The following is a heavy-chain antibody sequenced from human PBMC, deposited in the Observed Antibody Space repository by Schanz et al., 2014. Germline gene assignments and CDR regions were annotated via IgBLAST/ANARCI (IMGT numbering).Heavy chain of an antibody. D-gene: IGHD2-21*01. V-gene: IGHV3-23*01. J-gene: IGHJ4*02. Sequence: EVQLLESGGGLVQPGGSLRLSCIGSGFTFRSYALGWVRQAPGKGLEWVSLVSASGGGPFYADSVKGRFTISRDNSRNTVYLQMSSLRAEDTAVYYCAKSKSQLPLFDYWGQGTLVAVSS. CDR2: VSASGGGP. CDR3: AKSKSQLPLFDY. CDR1: GFTFRSYA.